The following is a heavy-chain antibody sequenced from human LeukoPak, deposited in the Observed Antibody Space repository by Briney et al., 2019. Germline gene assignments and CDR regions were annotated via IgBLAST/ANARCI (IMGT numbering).Heavy chain of an antibody. CDR2: ISYDGSNK. D-gene: IGHD3-9*01. J-gene: IGHJ4*02. CDR1: GFTFSSYV. Sequence: PGRSLRLSCAASGFTFSSYVMHWVRQAPGKGLEWVAVISYDGSNKYYADSVKGRFTISRDNSKNTLYLQMNSLRAEDTAVYYCAKVGFDWLLYGTFDYWGQGTLVTVSS. CDR3: AKVGFDWLLYGTFDY. V-gene: IGHV3-30*18.